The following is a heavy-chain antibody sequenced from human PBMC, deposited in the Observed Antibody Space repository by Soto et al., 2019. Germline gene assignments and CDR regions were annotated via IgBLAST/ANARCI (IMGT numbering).Heavy chain of an antibody. CDR3: AKDRLFSGGKALAAFDI. CDR2: ISYDGSNK. CDR1: GFTFSSYG. J-gene: IGHJ3*02. D-gene: IGHD2-15*01. Sequence: GGSLRLSCAASGFTFSSYGMHWVRQAPGKGLEWVAVISYDGSNKYYADSVKGRFTISRDNSKNTLYLQMNSLRAEDTAVYYCAKDRLFSGGKALAAFDIWGQGTMVTVS. V-gene: IGHV3-30*18.